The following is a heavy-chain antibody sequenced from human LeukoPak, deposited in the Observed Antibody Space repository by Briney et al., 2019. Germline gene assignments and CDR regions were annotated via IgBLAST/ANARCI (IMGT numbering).Heavy chain of an antibody. CDR1: GFTFTSYA. CDR3: AKATLGPCIGARCYDFDN. J-gene: IGHJ4*02. Sequence: PGGSLRLSCAASGFTFTSYAMSWVRQTPGKGLEWVSTFSGGINTTYYAASVKGRFTISRDNSKNTLDLEMNSLRAEDTAVYYCAKATLGPCIGARCYDFDNWGQGTLVTVSS. CDR2: FSGGINTT. D-gene: IGHD2-15*01. V-gene: IGHV3-23*01.